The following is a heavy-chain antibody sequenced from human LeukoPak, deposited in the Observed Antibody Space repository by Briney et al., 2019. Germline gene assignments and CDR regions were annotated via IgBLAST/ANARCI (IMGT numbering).Heavy chain of an antibody. CDR1: GFTFSTYW. V-gene: IGHV3-7*01. CDR3: ARGFAAAGTNFDY. J-gene: IGHJ4*02. CDR2: IKEDGSEK. D-gene: IGHD6-13*01. Sequence: PGGSLRLSCAASGFTFSTYWMTWVPQAPGKGVEWVANIKEDGSEKYYVESVKGRFTISRDNAKNSLYLQMNSLRAEDTAVYYCARGFAAAGTNFDYWGQGTLVTVSS.